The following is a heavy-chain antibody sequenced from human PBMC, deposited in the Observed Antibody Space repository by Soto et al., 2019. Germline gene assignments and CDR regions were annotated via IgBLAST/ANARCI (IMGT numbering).Heavy chain of an antibody. CDR3: ARGGRNPSSTSDTSNTQLYYYYYGMDV. D-gene: IGHD2-2*01. V-gene: IGHV1-2*04. J-gene: IGHJ6*02. Sequence: GASVKVSCKASGYTFTGYYMHWVRQAPGQGLEWMGWINPNSGGTNYAQKFQGWVTMTRDTSISTAYMELSRLRSDDTAVYYCARGGRNPSSTSDTSNTQLYYYYYGMDVWGQGTTVTVSS. CDR1: GYTFTGYY. CDR2: INPNSGGT.